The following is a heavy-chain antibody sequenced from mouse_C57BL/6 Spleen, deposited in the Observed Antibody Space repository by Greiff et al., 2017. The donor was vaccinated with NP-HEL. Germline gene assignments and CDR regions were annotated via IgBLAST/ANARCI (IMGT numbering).Heavy chain of an antibody. CDR1: GYAFSSSW. CDR3: AREGTGTQGFFAY. D-gene: IGHD4-1*01. Sequence: VQLQQSGPELVKPGASVKISCKASGYAFSSSWMNWVKQRPGKGLEWIGRIYPGDGDTNYNGKFKGKATLTADKSSSTAYMQLSSLTSEDSAVYFCAREGTGTQGFFAYWGQGTLVTVSA. J-gene: IGHJ3*01. V-gene: IGHV1-82*01. CDR2: IYPGDGDT.